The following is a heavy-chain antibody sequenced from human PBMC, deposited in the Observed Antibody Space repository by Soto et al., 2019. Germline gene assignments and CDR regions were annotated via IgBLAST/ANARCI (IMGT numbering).Heavy chain of an antibody. CDR3: ARESEDLTSNFDY. CDR2: ISSTTNYI. CDR1: GCTFTRYS. V-gene: IGHV3-21*06. Sequence: GGSLRLSCAASGCTFTRYSMNWVRQAPGKGLEWVSSISSTTNYIYYGDSMKGRFTISRDNAKNSLYLEMNSLRAEDAAVYYCARESEDLTSNFDYWGQGTLVTVSS. J-gene: IGHJ4*02.